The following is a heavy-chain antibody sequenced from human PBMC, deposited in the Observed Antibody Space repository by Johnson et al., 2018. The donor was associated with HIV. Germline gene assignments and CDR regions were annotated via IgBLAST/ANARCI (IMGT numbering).Heavy chain of an antibody. V-gene: IGHV3-23*04. Sequence: VQLVESGGGLVKPGGSLRLSCAASGFTFSDYYMSWIRQAPGKGLEWVSAISGSGGSTYYADSVKGRFTISSDNSKNPLYLQMHSLRAEDTAVYYCAKDRGSIEAALDAFDIWGQGTMVTVSS. CDR1: GFTFSDYY. D-gene: IGHD6-13*01. CDR2: ISGSGGST. CDR3: AKDRGSIEAALDAFDI. J-gene: IGHJ3*02.